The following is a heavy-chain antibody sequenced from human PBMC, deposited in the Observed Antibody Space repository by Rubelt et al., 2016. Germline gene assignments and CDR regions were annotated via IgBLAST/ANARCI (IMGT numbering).Heavy chain of an antibody. D-gene: IGHD6-19*01. V-gene: IGHV4-34*01. CDR2: INHSGST. CDR3: ARLMNSGWYDY. CDR1: GGSFSGYY. Sequence: QVQLQQWGAGLLKPSETLSLTCAVYGGSFSGYYWSWIRQPPGKGLEWLGEINHSGSTNYHPTRKGRVTISGDTSKNQFSLELSSVTAADTAVYYCARLMNSGWYDYWGQGTLVTVSS. J-gene: IGHJ4*02.